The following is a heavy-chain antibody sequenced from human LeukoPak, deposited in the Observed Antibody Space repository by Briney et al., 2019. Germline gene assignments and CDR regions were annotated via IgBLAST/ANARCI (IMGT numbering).Heavy chain of an antibody. D-gene: IGHD3-3*01. CDR2: IGYDGRNK. CDR3: AKLGITIFGVVQY. V-gene: IGHV3-30*02. J-gene: IGHJ4*02. Sequence: GGSLRLSCAASGFTFSSYGIHWVRQAPGKGLEWVTFIGYDGRNKYYADSVKGRFTISRDNSKNTLYLQMNSLRAEDTAVYYCAKLGITIFGVVQYWGQGTLVTVSS. CDR1: GFTFSSYG.